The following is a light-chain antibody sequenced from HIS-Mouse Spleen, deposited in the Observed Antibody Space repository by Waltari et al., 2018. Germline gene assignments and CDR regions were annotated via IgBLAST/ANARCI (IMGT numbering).Light chain of an antibody. CDR1: SSVVGSYNL. V-gene: IGLV2-23*01. CDR2: EGS. Sequence: QSALTQPASVSGSPGQSIPISCTGTSSVVGSYNLVSWYQQHPGKAPKLIIYEGSKRPSGVSNRFSGSKSGNTASLTISGLQAEDEADYYCCSYAGSSTWVFGGGTKLTVL. CDR3: CSYAGSSTWV. J-gene: IGLJ3*02.